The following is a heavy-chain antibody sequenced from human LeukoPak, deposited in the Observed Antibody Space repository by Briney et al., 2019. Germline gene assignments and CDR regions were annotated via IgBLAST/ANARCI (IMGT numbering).Heavy chain of an antibody. CDR1: GGTFSSYA. V-gene: IGHV1-2*02. J-gene: IGHJ6*02. D-gene: IGHD2-2*01. CDR3: ASGIKGYCSSTSCLYYYYGMDV. Sequence: ASVKVSCKASGGTFSSYAISWVRQAPGQGLEWMGWINPNSGGTNYAQKFQGRVTMTRDTSISTAYMELSSLRSEDTAVYYCASGIKGYCSSTSCLYYYYGMDVWGQGTTVTVSS. CDR2: INPNSGGT.